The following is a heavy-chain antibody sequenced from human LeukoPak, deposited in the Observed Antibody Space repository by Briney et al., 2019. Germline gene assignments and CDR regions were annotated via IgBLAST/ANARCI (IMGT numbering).Heavy chain of an antibody. CDR2: IGDSSSHT. D-gene: IGHD2-21*02. CDR1: GFAFDSFA. Sequence: GGSLRLSCAASGFAFDSFAMSWVRQAPGQGLAWVSAIGDSSSHTYYADSVKGRFTISRDNSKDTLYLQMNSLRAEDTAVYYCSSLFMTAIDYWGQGTLVTVSS. J-gene: IGHJ4*02. V-gene: IGHV3-23*01. CDR3: SSLFMTAIDY.